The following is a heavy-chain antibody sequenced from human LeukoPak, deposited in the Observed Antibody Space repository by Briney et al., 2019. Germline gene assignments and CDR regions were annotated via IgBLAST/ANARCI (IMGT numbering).Heavy chain of an antibody. Sequence: PSETLSLTCTVSGGSISSYYWSWIRQPPGKGLEWIGYIYYSGSTNYNPSLKSRVTISVDTSKNQFSLKLSSVTAADTAVYYCASTPGHYSSSWYPPSPYYYGMDVWGQGTTVTVSS. D-gene: IGHD6-13*01. CDR1: GGSISSYY. CDR2: IYYSGST. V-gene: IGHV4-59*01. CDR3: ASTPGHYSSSWYPPSPYYYGMDV. J-gene: IGHJ6*02.